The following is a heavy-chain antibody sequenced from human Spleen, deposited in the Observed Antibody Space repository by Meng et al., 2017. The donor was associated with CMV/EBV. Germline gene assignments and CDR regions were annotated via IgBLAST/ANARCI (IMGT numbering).Heavy chain of an antibody. Sequence: CTVSGDSVTNPRYYWGWIRQPPGKGLEWIGSIYFTGSTYYNPSLKSRVTISADTSKNHFSLKLSSMTAADTAVYYCARHSGYCSTTSCYMSWLDPWGQGTLVTVSS. CDR1: GDSVTNPRYY. J-gene: IGHJ5*02. D-gene: IGHD2-2*02. V-gene: IGHV4-39*01. CDR2: IYFTGST. CDR3: ARHSGYCSTTSCYMSWLDP.